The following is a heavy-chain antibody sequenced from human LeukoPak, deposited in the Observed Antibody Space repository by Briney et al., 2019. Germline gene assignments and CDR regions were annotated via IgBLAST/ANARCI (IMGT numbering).Heavy chain of an antibody. CDR3: ARDNIVVVPAAILVGDYYYMDV. V-gene: IGHV3-48*01. Sequence: GGSLRLSCAASGFTFSSYSMNWVRQAPGKGLEWVSYISSSSSTIYYADSVKGRFTISRDNAKSSLYLQMNSLRAEDTAVYYCARDNIVVVPAAILVGDYYYMDVWGKGTTVTVSS. CDR2: ISSSSSTI. J-gene: IGHJ6*03. D-gene: IGHD2-2*02. CDR1: GFTFSSYS.